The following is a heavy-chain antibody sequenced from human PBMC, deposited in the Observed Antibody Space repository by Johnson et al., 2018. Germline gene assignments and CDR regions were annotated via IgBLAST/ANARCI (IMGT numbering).Heavy chain of an antibody. CDR2: IYYSGSP. Sequence: QVQLQESGPGLVKPSETLSLTCTVSGGSISGYYWTWIRQPPGKELEWIGFIYYSGSPHYNPSLRGRVTISVDTSKNQFSLKLTSVTATDTAVYYCARAVAGAAEYFQHWGQGTLVTVSS. J-gene: IGHJ1*01. D-gene: IGHD6-19*01. V-gene: IGHV4-59*01. CDR3: ARAVAGAAEYFQH. CDR1: GGSISGYY.